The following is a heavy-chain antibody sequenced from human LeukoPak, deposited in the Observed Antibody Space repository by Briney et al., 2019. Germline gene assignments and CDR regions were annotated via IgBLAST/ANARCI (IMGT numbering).Heavy chain of an antibody. CDR2: IIPIFGTA. CDR3: ASPRYCSSTSCYGYYYYYGMDV. Sequence: ASVKVSCKASGGTFSSYAISWVRQAPGQGLEWMGGIIPIFGTANYAQKFQGRVTITADGSTSTAYMGLSSLRSEDTAVYYCASPRYCSSTSCYGYYYYYGMDVWGQGTTVTVSS. V-gene: IGHV1-69*13. CDR1: GGTFSSYA. J-gene: IGHJ6*02. D-gene: IGHD2-2*01.